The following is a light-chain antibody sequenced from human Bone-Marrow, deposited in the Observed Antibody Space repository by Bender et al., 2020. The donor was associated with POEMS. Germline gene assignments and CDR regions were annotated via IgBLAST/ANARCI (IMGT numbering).Light chain of an antibody. J-gene: IGLJ3*02. Sequence: QSVLTQPPSASGTPGQRVTISCSGSSSNIASNSVYWYQQLPGTAPRLLIYTNNERPSGVSSRFSGSKSGDTASLTISGLQAEDEADYYCCSYARSRTFHWVFGGGTKVTVL. CDR1: SSNIASNS. CDR2: TNN. V-gene: IGLV1-44*01. CDR3: CSYARSRTFHWV.